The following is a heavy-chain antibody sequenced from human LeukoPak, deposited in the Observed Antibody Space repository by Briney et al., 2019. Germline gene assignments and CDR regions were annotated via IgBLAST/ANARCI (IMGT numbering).Heavy chain of an antibody. CDR1: GFTVSSNY. J-gene: IGHJ4*02. Sequence: GGSLRLSCAASGFTVSSNYMSWVRQAPGKGLDWVSMIYSGGSTNYADSVKGRFTISRDNSKNTLFLQMNSLRAEDTAVYYCAKHSSTWNVDYWGRGTLVTVSS. CDR3: AKHSSTWNVDY. D-gene: IGHD1-1*01. V-gene: IGHV3-53*01. CDR2: IYSGGST.